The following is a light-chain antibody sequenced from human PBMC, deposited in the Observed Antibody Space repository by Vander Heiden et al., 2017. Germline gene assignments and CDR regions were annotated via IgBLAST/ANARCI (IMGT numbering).Light chain of an antibody. V-gene: IGLV6-57*02. J-gene: IGLJ2*01. Sequence: NFMLTQPHSVSDSPGKTVTISCTGGADTIASKYVQWDQQRPGSAPTIVVFEDNKRRSGVPDRFSGSIDRSSNSASRTISGLTPEDEADYYCQSDESNTPLVFGGGTKLAVL. CDR2: EDN. CDR1: ADTIASKY. CDR3: QSDESNTPLV.